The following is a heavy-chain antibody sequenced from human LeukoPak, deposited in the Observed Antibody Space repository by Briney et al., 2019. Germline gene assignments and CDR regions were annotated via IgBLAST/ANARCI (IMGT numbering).Heavy chain of an antibody. CDR3: ARVPTRMVGGAFDI. Sequence: SVKVSCKASGGTFSSYAISWVRQAPGQGLEWMGGIIPIFGTANYAQKFQGGVTITADESTSTAYMELSSLRSEDTAVYYCARVPTRMVGGAFDIWGQGTMVTVSS. V-gene: IGHV1-69*13. J-gene: IGHJ3*02. D-gene: IGHD1-26*01. CDR2: IIPIFGTA. CDR1: GGTFSSYA.